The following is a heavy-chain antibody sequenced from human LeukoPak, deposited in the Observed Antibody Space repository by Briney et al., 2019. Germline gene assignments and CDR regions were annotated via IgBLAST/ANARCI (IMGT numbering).Heavy chain of an antibody. CDR2: IYYSGST. V-gene: IGHV4-59*01. Sequence: SETLSLTCGVYGGSFTDYYWSWIRQPPGKGLEWIGYIYYSGSTNYNPSLKSRVTISVDTSKNQFSLKLSSVTAADTAVYYCARGPYYYDGSGYYNLFDYWGQGTLVTVSS. D-gene: IGHD3-22*01. CDR1: GGSFTDYY. J-gene: IGHJ4*02. CDR3: ARGPYYYDGSGYYNLFDY.